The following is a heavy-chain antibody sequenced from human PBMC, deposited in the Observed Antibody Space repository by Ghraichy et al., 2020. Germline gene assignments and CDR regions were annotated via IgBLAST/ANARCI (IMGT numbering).Heavy chain of an antibody. CDR3: ARRSKWEPPLLAY. CDR2: IYYSGST. Sequence: IGSIYYSGSTYHNPSLKSRVTISVDTSKNQFSLKLSSVPAADTAWYYCARRSKWEPPLLAYWGQ. J-gene: IGHJ4*02. D-gene: IGHD1-26*01. V-gene: IGHV4-39*01.